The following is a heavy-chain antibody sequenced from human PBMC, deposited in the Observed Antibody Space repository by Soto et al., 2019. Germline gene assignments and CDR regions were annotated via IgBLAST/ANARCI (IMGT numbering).Heavy chain of an antibody. CDR2: LYTSGTT. D-gene: IGHD1-20*01. Sequence: SETLSLTCTVSGDSISGYYWSWIRQPAGQALECIGRLYTSGTTNYNPSLRSRVTMSVDTSKNQFSLELSSVAAADTAVYYCARVGGTGYYWYFDYWGHGILVTVSS. CDR1: GDSISGYY. V-gene: IGHV4-4*07. J-gene: IGHJ4*01. CDR3: ARVGGTGYYWYFDY.